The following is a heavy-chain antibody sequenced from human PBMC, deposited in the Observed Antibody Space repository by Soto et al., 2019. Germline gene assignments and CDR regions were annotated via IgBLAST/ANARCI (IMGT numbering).Heavy chain of an antibody. D-gene: IGHD2-15*01. Sequence: QVQLVQSGAEVKKPGASVKVSCKASGYTFTNYDINWVRQATGQGLEWMGWMNPNSGNTGYAQKFQGRVTMTRNTSISTAYMELSSLRSEHTAVYYCARGRALAAFVDHWGRGTLVTVSS. CDR3: ARGRALAAFVDH. V-gene: IGHV1-8*01. CDR2: MNPNSGNT. CDR1: GYTFTNYD. J-gene: IGHJ2*01.